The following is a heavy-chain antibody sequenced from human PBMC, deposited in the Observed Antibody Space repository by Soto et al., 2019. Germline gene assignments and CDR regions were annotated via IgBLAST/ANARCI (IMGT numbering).Heavy chain of an antibody. D-gene: IGHD1-7*01. Sequence: QEQLVQSGAEVRKPGASVKVSCKASGYTFNNYFMHWVRQAPAQGLEWMGVITPSSGSTTYAQRFQGRLTMTRDTSTSTVYMELRSLRSEDTAVYFCARDLVPIWNYVGLAPGAQHWFGPWGQGTLVTVSS. V-gene: IGHV1-46*02. CDR2: ITPSSGST. CDR3: ARDLVPIWNYVGLAPGAQHWFGP. J-gene: IGHJ5*02. CDR1: GYTFNNYF.